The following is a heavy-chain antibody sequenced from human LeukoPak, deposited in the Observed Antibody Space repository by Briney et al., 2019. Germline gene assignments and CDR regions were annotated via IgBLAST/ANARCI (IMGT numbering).Heavy chain of an antibody. D-gene: IGHD2-2*01. CDR3: ASGLVVPAARFAFDI. CDR2: IYHSGST. J-gene: IGHJ3*02. V-gene: IGHV4-59*12. Sequence: PSETLSLTCSVSGGFNTHYYWSWIRQPPGKGLEWIGYIYHSGSTYYNPSLKSRVTISVDRSKNQFSLKLSSVTAADTAVYYCASGLVVPAARFAFDIWGQGTMVTVSS. CDR1: GGFNTHYY.